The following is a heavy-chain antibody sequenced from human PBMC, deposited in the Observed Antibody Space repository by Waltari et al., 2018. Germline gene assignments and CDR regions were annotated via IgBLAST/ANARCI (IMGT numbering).Heavy chain of an antibody. D-gene: IGHD3-9*01. J-gene: IGHJ4*02. CDR3: GTCEGAGYHVDYFDY. CDR2: STGSGSRT. CDR1: GFTFSSHA. Sequence: EVLFLESGGGLVQPGGSLRLSCAASGFTFSSHAISWVRQTPGKGLEWVSGSTGSGSRTYYADSVKGRFTISRDNSKNTLFLQMNSLRAEDTAVYYCGTCEGAGYHVDYFDYWGQGTLVTVSS. V-gene: IGHV3-23*01.